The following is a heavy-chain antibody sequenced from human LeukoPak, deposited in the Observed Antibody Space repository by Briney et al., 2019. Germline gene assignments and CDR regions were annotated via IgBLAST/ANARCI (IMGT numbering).Heavy chain of an antibody. D-gene: IGHD6-13*01. J-gene: IGHJ4*02. V-gene: IGHV3-7*01. CDR3: ARDLQWYSSSLLGY. CDR1: GFTFSSYW. Sequence: GGSLRLSCAASGFTFSSYWMSWVRQAPGKGLEWVANIKQDGSEEYYVDSVKGRFTISRDNAKNSLYLQMNSLRAEDTAVYYCARDLQWYSSSLLGYWGQGTLVTVSS. CDR2: IKQDGSEE.